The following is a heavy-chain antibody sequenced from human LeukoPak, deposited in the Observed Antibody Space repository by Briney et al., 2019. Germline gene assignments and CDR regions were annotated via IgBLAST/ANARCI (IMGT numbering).Heavy chain of an antibody. Sequence: PGGSLRLSCEGSGFNFGGYSMSWVRQAPGKGLEWVSGVLSGGGSTYYADAVKGRFTISRDNSRSTLYLQMNSLRAEDTAVYYCAKDAIYGDGYWEFDYWGQGTLVTVS. CDR2: VLSGGGST. CDR1: GFNFGGYS. J-gene: IGHJ4*02. D-gene: IGHD2-21*01. CDR3: AKDAIYGDGYWEFDY. V-gene: IGHV3-23*01.